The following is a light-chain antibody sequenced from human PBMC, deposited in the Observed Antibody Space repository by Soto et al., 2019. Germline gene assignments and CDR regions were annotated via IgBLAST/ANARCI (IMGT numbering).Light chain of an antibody. CDR3: QQYDNLPSLT. Sequence: DIQMTQSPSSLSASVGDRVTVTCRASQGISNYLNWYQQKPGKAPKLLIYDASNLETGVPSKFSGSGSGTDFTFTISSLQPEDIATYYCQQYDNLPSLTFGGGTKVEIK. J-gene: IGKJ4*01. CDR1: QGISNY. V-gene: IGKV1-33*01. CDR2: DAS.